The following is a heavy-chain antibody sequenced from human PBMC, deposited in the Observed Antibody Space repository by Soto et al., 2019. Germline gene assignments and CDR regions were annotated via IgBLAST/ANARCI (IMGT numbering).Heavy chain of an antibody. Sequence: ASVKVSCKASGGTFSSYAISWVRQAPGQGLEWMGGIIPIFGTANYAQKFQGRVTITADESTSTAYMELGSLRSEDTAVYYCATRRPQQLVPPVPLGIAVAGYPHPHYYYYGMDVWGQGTTVTVSS. D-gene: IGHD6-19*01. CDR1: GGTFSSYA. J-gene: IGHJ6*02. V-gene: IGHV1-69*13. CDR3: ATRRPQQLVPPVPLGIAVAGYPHPHYYYYGMDV. CDR2: IIPIFGTA.